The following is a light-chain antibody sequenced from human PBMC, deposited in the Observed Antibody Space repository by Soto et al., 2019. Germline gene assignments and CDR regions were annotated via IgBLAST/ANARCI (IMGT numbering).Light chain of an antibody. CDR3: AAWDDSLSGLV. CDR1: MSNTEVHS. CDR2: SDT. Sequence: QSVLTQPPSASGTPGQTITISCSGSMSNTEVHSVHWYQQLPGTAPKLLIYSDTHRPSGVHDRFSGSKSGTSAYLGISGLRSEDEAEYFCAAWDDSLSGLVFGGGTKLTVL. V-gene: IGLV1-47*02. J-gene: IGLJ3*02.